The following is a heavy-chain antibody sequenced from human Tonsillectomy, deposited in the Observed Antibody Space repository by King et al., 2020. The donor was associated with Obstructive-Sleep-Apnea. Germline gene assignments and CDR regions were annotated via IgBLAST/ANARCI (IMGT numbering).Heavy chain of an antibody. J-gene: IGHJ4*02. Sequence: QLVQSGAEVKKPGESLRISCKGSGYSFTSDWISWVRQMPGKGLDWMGRIGRSDSITNYSPSFQGHVTISADKSSSTAYLQWSSLTASDTAMYYCARTYYDFWSGYPDYWGQGTLVTVSS. CDR1: GYSFTSDW. V-gene: IGHV5-10-1*01. D-gene: IGHD3-3*01. CDR3: ARTYYDFWSGYPDY. CDR2: IGRSDSIT.